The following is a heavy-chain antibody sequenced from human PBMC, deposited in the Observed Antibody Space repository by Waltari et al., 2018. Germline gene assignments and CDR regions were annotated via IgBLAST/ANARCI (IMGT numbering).Heavy chain of an antibody. D-gene: IGHD6-25*01. J-gene: IGHJ6*02. CDR1: GFTFSSYW. V-gene: IGHV3-7*04. CDR3: ARVVGHSSGRLYYYYYYGMDV. CDR2: IKQDGSEK. Sequence: EVQLVESGGGLVQPGGSLRLSCAASGFTFSSYWMSWVRQAPGKGLEWVANIKQDGSEKYYVDSVKGRFTISRDNAKNSLYLQMNSLRAEDTAVYYCARVVGHSSGRLYYYYYYGMDVWGQGTTVTVSS.